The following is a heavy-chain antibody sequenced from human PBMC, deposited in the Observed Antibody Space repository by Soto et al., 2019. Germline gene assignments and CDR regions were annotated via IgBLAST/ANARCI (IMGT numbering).Heavy chain of an antibody. CDR2: INHSGST. J-gene: IGHJ4*02. V-gene: IGHV4-34*01. CDR1: GGSFSGYY. Sequence: SETLSLTCAVYGGSFSGYYWSWIRQPPGKGLEWIGEINHSGSTNYNPSLKSRVTISVDTSKNQFSLKLSSVTAADTAVYYCARVYPVSVRQTRGGAYFDYWGQGTLVTVSS. D-gene: IGHD1-1*01. CDR3: ARVYPVSVRQTRGGAYFDY.